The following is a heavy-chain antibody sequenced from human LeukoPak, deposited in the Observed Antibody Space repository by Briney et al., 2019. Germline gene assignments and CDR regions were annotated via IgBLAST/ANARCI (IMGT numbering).Heavy chain of an antibody. CDR3: ARGAASGGRRLDY. CDR2: INPSGAGT. CDR1: GGSFSSEA. Sequence: PSASVKVSCKAFGGSFSSEAISWVRQAPGQGLEWMGIINPSGAGTSYAQKFQGRVTMTRDTSTSTVYVELSSLRSEDTAVYYCARGAASGGRRLDYWGQGTLVTVSS. J-gene: IGHJ4*02. V-gene: IGHV1-46*01. D-gene: IGHD1-14*01.